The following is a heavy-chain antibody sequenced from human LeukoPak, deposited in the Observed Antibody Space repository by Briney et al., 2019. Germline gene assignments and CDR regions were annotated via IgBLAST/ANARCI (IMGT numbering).Heavy chain of an antibody. J-gene: IGHJ1*01. CDR2: IDRGDST. CDR3: ARDGPSMSIQH. CDR1: GFTVSSYY. V-gene: IGHV3-66*01. Sequence: PGGSLRLSCAASGFTVSSYYMSWVRQAPGKGLGWVSVIDRGDSTYYADSVKGRFTISRDNSKNTLYLQMNSLRADDTAVYYCARDGPSMSIQHWGQGTLVTVSS. D-gene: IGHD6-6*01.